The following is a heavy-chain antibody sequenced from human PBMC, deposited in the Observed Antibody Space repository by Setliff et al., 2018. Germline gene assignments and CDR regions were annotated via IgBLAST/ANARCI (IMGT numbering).Heavy chain of an antibody. J-gene: IGHJ3*01. CDR1: GLRFSDAW. V-gene: IGHV3-15*01. CDR3: TTDPSPTFGGVIGAAFDF. CDR2: IKSYGSGGTI. D-gene: IGHD3-16*01. Sequence: GSLRLSCAVSGLRFSDAWVSWVRQAPGKGLEWAGRIKSYGSGGTIDYAAPVEGRFTISRDDSKNTVYLQMSSLKIEDTAVYYCTTDPSPTFGGVIGAAFDFWGQGTMVTVSS.